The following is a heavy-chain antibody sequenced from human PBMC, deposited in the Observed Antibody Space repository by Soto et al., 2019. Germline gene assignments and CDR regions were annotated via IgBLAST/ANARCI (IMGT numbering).Heavy chain of an antibody. CDR3: ARQRTSVVTQAYFDV. V-gene: IGHV4-39*01. D-gene: IGHD2-21*02. CDR1: GDSISSRSYY. J-gene: IGHJ4*02. Sequence: SETLSLTCTVTGDSISSRSYYWGWIRQPPGKGLEWIGSIYYSGSTYNNPSLRSRVSMSIDTSKDQFSLKLKSVTAADTALYFCARQRTSVVTQAYFDVWGQGTLVTVSS. CDR2: IYYSGST.